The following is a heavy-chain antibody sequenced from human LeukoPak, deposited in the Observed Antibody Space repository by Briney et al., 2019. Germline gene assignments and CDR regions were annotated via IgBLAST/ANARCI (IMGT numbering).Heavy chain of an antibody. D-gene: IGHD1-26*01. CDR3: AKSGGYGLIDY. CDR2: IYYSGST. J-gene: IGHJ4*02. CDR1: GGSISSSSYY. V-gene: IGHV4-39*01. Sequence: SETLSLTCTVSGGSISSSSYYWGWTRQPPGKGLEWIGSIYYSGSTYYNPSLKSRVTISVDTSKNQFSLKLSSVTAADTAMYYCAKSGGYGLIDYWGQGTLVTVSS.